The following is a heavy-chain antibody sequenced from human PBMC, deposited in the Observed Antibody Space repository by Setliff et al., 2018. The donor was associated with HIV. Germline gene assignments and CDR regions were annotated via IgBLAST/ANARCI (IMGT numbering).Heavy chain of an antibody. CDR1: GYTFTSYA. CDR2: INTNTGNP. D-gene: IGHD3-3*01. V-gene: IGHV7-4-1*02. J-gene: IGHJ6*03. Sequence: ASVKVSCKASGYTFTSYAMNWVRQAPGQGLEWMGWINTNTGNPMYDQGFTGRFVFSLDTSVSTAFLQISSLQAEATAVYYCARAPPRITIFGVVVSSDYYNYYMDVWGKGTTVTVSS. CDR3: ARAPPRITIFGVVVSSDYYNYYMDV.